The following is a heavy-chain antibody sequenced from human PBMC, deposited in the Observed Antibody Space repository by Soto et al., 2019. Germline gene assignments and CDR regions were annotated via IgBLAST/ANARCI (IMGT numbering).Heavy chain of an antibody. CDR3: SRHGFGPLHGLVDV. Sequence: QVQLQESGPGLVKPSETLCLSCSVSGGSITNYYCGWFRQPPGKGLEWIGYIKYDGYSAYNLSLKRRVTLSMDASKTQFSLMLETVTATDTAVYYWSRHGFGPLHGLVDVWGPGTTVTVSS. J-gene: IGHJ6*02. CDR2: IKYDGYS. D-gene: IGHD3-10*01. CDR1: GGSITNYY. V-gene: IGHV4-59*08.